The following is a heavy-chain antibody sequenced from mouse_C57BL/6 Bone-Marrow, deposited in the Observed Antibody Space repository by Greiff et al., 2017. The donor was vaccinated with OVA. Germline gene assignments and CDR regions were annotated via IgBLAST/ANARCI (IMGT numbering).Heavy chain of an antibody. Sequence: DVMLVESGGGLVKPGGSLKLSCAASGFTFSDYGMHWVRQAPEKGLEWVAYISSGSSTIYYADTVKGRFTISRDNAKNTLFLQMTSLRSEDTAMYYCARAGGSSPWYFDVWGTGTTVTVSS. J-gene: IGHJ1*03. CDR1: GFTFSDYG. CDR3: ARAGGSSPWYFDV. V-gene: IGHV5-17*01. D-gene: IGHD1-1*01. CDR2: ISSGSSTI.